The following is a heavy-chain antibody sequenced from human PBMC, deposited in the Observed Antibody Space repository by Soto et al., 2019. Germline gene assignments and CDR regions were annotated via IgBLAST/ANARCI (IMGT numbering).Heavy chain of an antibody. Sequence: QVQLVESGGGEVQPGRSLTISCAASGFTFSTYGMHWVRQTPGKGLEWVAGISYDGTNKFYSDSVKGRFTISRDNFKNTLTLQMNSLRAYDTAVYSCAKDLQSYGDYDYYCYGMDVWGLGTRVTVSS. V-gene: IGHV3-30*18. D-gene: IGHD4-17*01. CDR3: AKDLQSYGDYDYYCYGMDV. CDR1: GFTFSTYG. J-gene: IGHJ6*02. CDR2: ISYDGTNK.